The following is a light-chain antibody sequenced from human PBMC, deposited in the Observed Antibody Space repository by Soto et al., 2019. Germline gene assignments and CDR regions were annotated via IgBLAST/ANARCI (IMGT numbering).Light chain of an antibody. CDR1: SGHSSYA. V-gene: IGLV4-69*02. J-gene: IGLJ2*01. CDR2: VNSDGRH. Sequence: QAVLTQSPSASASLGASVKLTCTLSSGHSSYAIAWHQKQPEKGPRYVMKVNSDGRHIKGDGIPDRFSGSSSGDERYLTISTLQSADEGDYYCQTWVTGTYVVFGGGTKLTVL. CDR3: QTWVTGTYVV.